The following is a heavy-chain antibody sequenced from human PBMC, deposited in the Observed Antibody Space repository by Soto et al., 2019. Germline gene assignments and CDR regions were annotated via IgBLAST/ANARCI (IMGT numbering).Heavy chain of an antibody. CDR2: ISGGGGST. CDR3: AKGSASVRTYYFDY. Sequence: GGSLRLSCAASGFTFSDYSMSWIRQAPGKGLEWVAAISGGGGSTYLADSVKGRFTISRDNSKNTLYVQVNSLRAEDSAVYYCAKGSASVRTYYFDYWGQGTLVTVSS. CDR1: GFTFSDYS. D-gene: IGHD6-6*01. V-gene: IGHV3-23*01. J-gene: IGHJ4*02.